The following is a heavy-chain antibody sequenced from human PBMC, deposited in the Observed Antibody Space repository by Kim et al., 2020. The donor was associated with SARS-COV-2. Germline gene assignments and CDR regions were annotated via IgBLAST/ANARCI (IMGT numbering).Heavy chain of an antibody. CDR1: GGTFRSYA. Sequence: SVKVSCKASGGTFRSYAISWVRQAPGQGLEWMGGIIPIFGTANYAQKFQGRVTITADESTSTAYMELSSLRSEDTAVYYCARGVRWGSIAARPGDYYYYCMDDWGQGTTVTVSS. CDR2: IIPIFGTA. CDR3: ARGVRWGSIAARPGDYYYYCMDD. J-gene: IGHJ6*02. V-gene: IGHV1-69*13. D-gene: IGHD6-6*01.